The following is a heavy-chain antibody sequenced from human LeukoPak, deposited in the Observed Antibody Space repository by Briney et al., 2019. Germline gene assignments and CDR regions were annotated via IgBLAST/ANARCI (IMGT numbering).Heavy chain of an antibody. J-gene: IGHJ4*02. CDR2: INHSGST. V-gene: IGHV4-34*01. D-gene: IGHD6-13*01. Sequence: SETLSFTCAVYGGSFSGYYWSWIRQPPGKGLEWIGEINHSGSTNYSPSLKSRVTISVDTSKNQFSLKLSSVTAADTAVYYCARAHSSSRMMADYWGQGTLVTVSS. CDR1: GGSFSGYY. CDR3: ARAHSSSRMMADY.